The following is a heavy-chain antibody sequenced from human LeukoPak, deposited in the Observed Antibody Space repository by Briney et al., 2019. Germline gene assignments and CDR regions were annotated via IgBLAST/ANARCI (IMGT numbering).Heavy chain of an antibody. CDR2: ISSSSSYT. V-gene: IGHV3-21*05. CDR1: GFTFSSYS. D-gene: IGHD1-26*01. Sequence: GGSLRLSCAASGFTFSSYSMNWVRQAPGKGLEGVSYISSSSSYTNYADSVKGRFTISRDNAKNSLYLQMNSLRAEDTAVYYCARVSGELHLDYWGQGTLVTVSS. J-gene: IGHJ4*02. CDR3: ARVSGELHLDY.